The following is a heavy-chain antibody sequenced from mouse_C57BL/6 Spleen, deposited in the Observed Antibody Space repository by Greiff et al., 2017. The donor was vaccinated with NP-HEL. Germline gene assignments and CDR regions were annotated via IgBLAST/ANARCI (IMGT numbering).Heavy chain of an antibody. J-gene: IGHJ1*03. D-gene: IGHD1-1*01. Sequence: EVQLQQSGAELVRPGASVKLSCTASGFNIKDDYMHWVKQRPEQGLEWIGWIDPENGDTEYASKFQGKATITADTSSNTAYLQLSSLTSEDTAVYYCTTGYGSSPHWYFDVWGTGTTVTVSS. CDR3: TTGYGSSPHWYFDV. V-gene: IGHV14-4*01. CDR1: GFNIKDDY. CDR2: IDPENGDT.